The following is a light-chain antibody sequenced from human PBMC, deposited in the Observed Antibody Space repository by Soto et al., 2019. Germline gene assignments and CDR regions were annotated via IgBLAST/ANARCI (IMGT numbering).Light chain of an antibody. Sequence: EIVLTQSPVTLSLSPGDRATLSCRASQSVNNYLAWYQQKAGQAPRLLVYDASNRATGIPVRFSGSGSETDFTLTISSLEPEDFAVYYCQQRSNWPLTFGGGTKVEIK. CDR1: QSVNNY. CDR2: DAS. V-gene: IGKV3-11*01. J-gene: IGKJ4*01. CDR3: QQRSNWPLT.